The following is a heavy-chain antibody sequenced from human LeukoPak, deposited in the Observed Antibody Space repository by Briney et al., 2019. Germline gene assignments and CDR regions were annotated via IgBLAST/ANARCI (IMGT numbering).Heavy chain of an antibody. V-gene: IGHV3-64*04. Sequence: TGGSLRLSCSASGFTFSTYAMHWVRQAPGKGLEYVSSVSSNVYSTHYADSVKGRFAISRDNAKNSVYLQMNSLRAEDTAVYYCARREYCSGGSCKGFDPWGQGTLVTVSS. CDR2: VSSNVYST. CDR3: ARREYCSGGSCKGFDP. J-gene: IGHJ5*02. CDR1: GFTFSTYA. D-gene: IGHD2-15*01.